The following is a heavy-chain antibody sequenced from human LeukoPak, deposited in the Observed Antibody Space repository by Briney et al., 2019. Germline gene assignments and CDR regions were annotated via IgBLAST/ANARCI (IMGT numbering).Heavy chain of an antibody. D-gene: IGHD3-22*01. J-gene: IGHJ4*02. V-gene: IGHV3-11*01. Sequence: GGSLRLSCAASGFTFTDYYMNWIRQAPGKGLEWISYISSSGDTIYYADSVKGRFTISRDNAKNSLFLQMSSLRAEDTAVYYCARERLHDSRGYHDYWGQGTLVTVSS. CDR2: ISSSGDTI. CDR1: GFTFTDYY. CDR3: ARERLHDSRGYHDY.